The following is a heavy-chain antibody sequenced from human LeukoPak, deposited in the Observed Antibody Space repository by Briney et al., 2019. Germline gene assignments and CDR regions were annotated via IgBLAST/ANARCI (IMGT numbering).Heavy chain of an antibody. V-gene: IGHV4-39*07. D-gene: IGHD3-22*01. J-gene: IGHJ6*03. CDR3: AGLEYYDSSGENMYYYYMDV. Sequence: PSETLSLTCTVSGGSISSSSYYWGWIRQPPGKGLEWIGSIYYSGSTYYNPSLKSRVTISVDTSKNQFSLKLSSVTAADTAVYYCAGLEYYDSSGENMYYYYMDVWGKGTTVTVSS. CDR2: IYYSGST. CDR1: GGSISSSSYY.